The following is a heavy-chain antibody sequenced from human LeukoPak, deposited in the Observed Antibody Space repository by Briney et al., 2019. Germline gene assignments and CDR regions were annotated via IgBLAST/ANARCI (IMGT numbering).Heavy chain of an antibody. CDR2: IYYSGST. V-gene: IGHV4-59*01. CDR1: GGSFSGYY. CDR3: ARDQGVSRSYSVY. Sequence: SETLSLTCAVYGGSFSGYYWSWIRQPPGQGLEWIGYIYYSGSTNYNPSLKSRVTISVDTSKNQFSLKLSSVTAADTAVYYCARDQGVSRSYSVYWGQGTPVTVSS. J-gene: IGHJ4*02. D-gene: IGHD3-10*01.